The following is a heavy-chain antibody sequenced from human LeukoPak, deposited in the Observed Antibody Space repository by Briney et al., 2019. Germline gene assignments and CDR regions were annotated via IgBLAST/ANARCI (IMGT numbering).Heavy chain of an antibody. D-gene: IGHD6-19*01. J-gene: IGHJ4*02. Sequence: GGSLRLSCAASGFTFSSYAMSWVRQAPGKGLEWVSAISGSGGSTYYADSVKGRFTISRDNSKNTLYLQMNSLRAEDTAVYYCVKATVQWLVRYYFDYWGQGTLVTVSS. CDR1: GFTFSSYA. V-gene: IGHV3-23*01. CDR2: ISGSGGST. CDR3: VKATVQWLVRYYFDY.